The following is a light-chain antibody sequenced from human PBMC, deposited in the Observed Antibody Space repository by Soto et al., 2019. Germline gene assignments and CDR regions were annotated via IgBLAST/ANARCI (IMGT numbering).Light chain of an antibody. J-gene: IGLJ2*01. V-gene: IGLV1-51*01. Sequence: QSVLTQPPSVSAAPGQTVTISCSGTSSNIGRNYVAWYQQLPGTAPKLLIYDNDKRPSGIPDRFSGSKSGTSATLAITGLQTGDEADYYCGTWDSSLSDAVVFGEGTKLTVL. CDR3: GTWDSSLSDAVV. CDR1: SSNIGRNY. CDR2: DND.